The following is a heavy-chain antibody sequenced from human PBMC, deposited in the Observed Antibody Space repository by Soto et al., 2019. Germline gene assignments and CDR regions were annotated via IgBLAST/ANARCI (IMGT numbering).Heavy chain of an antibody. D-gene: IGHD2-2*01. J-gene: IGHJ5*02. Sequence: EVQLLESGGGLVQPGGSLRLSCAASGFTFSSYAMSWVRQAPGKGLEWVSAISGSGGSTYYADSAKGRFTISRDNSKNTLYLQMNSLRAEDTAVYYCAKEGDIVVVPAAQGWFDPWGQGTLVTVSS. V-gene: IGHV3-23*01. CDR2: ISGSGGST. CDR3: AKEGDIVVVPAAQGWFDP. CDR1: GFTFSSYA.